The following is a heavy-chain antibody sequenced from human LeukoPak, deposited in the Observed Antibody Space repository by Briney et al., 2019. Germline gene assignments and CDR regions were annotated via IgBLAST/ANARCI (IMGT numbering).Heavy chain of an antibody. V-gene: IGHV4-39*01. J-gene: IGHJ3*02. CDR3: ARLTSPGDAFDI. CDR1: GASISSASDY. D-gene: IGHD1-14*01. CDR2: IYYGGST. Sequence: SETLSLTCAVSGASISSASDYWGWIRQPPGKGLEWLGSIYYGGSTYDNPSLRSRVTISVDTSKNQFSLKLTSVTAADTAVYYCARLTSPGDAFDIWGQGTMVTVSS.